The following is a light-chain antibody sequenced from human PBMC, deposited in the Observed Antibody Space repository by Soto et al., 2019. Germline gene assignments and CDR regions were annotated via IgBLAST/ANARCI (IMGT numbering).Light chain of an antibody. J-gene: IGLJ1*01. CDR2: DDS. Sequence: QSALTQPASVSGSPGQSITISCTGTSSDVGAYNYVSWYQQHPGKAPKLMIYDDSNWPFGVSNRFSGSKSGITASLTISGLQAEDEAEYYCISYATRGTYVFGTGTKLTVL. V-gene: IGLV2-14*01. CDR1: SSDVGAYNY. CDR3: ISYATRGTYV.